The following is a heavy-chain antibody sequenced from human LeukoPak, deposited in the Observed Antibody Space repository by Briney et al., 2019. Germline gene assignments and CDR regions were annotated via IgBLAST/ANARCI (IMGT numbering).Heavy chain of an antibody. CDR3: VRDIEGGYGDSDI. V-gene: IGHV3-7*01. J-gene: IGHJ3*02. Sequence: GGSLRLSCAASGFTFNRHWMSWVRQAPGKGLEWVATIKPDASEKYYGDSVKGRFTISRDNAKNSLYLQMSSLRGEDTAVYYCVRDIEGGYGDSDIWGQGTMVTVSS. D-gene: IGHD4-17*01. CDR1: GFTFNRHW. CDR2: IKPDASEK.